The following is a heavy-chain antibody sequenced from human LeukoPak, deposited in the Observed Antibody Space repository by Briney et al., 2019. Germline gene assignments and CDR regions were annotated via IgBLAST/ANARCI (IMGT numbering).Heavy chain of an antibody. Sequence: SETLSLTCTVSGGSISSGGYYWSWIRQHPGKGLEWIGYIYHSGSTYYNPSLKSRVTISVDRSKNQFSLKLSSVTAADTAVYYCARSTGYGGYGIWYFDLWGRGTLVTVSS. CDR2: IYHSGST. J-gene: IGHJ2*01. CDR1: GGSISSGGYY. V-gene: IGHV4-30-2*01. CDR3: ARSTGYGGYGIWYFDL. D-gene: IGHD5-12*01.